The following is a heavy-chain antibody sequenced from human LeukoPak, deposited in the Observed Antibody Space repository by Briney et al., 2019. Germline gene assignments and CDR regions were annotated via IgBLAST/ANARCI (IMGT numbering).Heavy chain of an antibody. CDR1: GFPFSNYA. J-gene: IGHJ4*02. V-gene: IGHV3-23*01. Sequence: PGGSLRLSCAASGFPFSNYAMTWVRQAPGKGLEWVSGIRGNGGSTYYPDSVKGRFTISRDNPKNTLYLQMNSLRAEDTAVYYCARDYYFDYWGQGTLVTVSS. D-gene: IGHD3/OR15-3a*01. CDR3: ARDYYFDY. CDR2: IRGNGGST.